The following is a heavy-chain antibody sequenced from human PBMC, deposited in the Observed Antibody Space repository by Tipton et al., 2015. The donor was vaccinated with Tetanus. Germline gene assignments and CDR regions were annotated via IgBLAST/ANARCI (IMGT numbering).Heavy chain of an antibody. CDR2: INHSGST. CDR1: GGSFSGYY. J-gene: IGHJ3*02. Sequence: TLSLTCAVYGGSFSGYYWSWIRQPPGKGLEWIGEINHSGSTNYNPSLKSRVTISVDTSKNQFSLKLSPVTAADTAVYYCARGRRRGAYGDYDGQGEAFDIWGQGTMVTVSS. V-gene: IGHV4-34*01. D-gene: IGHD4-17*01. CDR3: ARGRRRGAYGDYDGQGEAFDI.